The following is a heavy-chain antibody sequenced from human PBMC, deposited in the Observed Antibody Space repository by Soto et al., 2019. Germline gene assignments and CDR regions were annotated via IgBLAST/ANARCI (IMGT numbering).Heavy chain of an antibody. J-gene: IGHJ4*02. CDR2: ISAYNGNP. V-gene: IGHV1-18*01. Sequence: QVQLVQSGAEVKKPGASVKVSCKASGYTFTSYGITWVRQAPGQGLEWMGWISAYNGNPNHAQKLQGRVTMTTDTPTSTAYMELRSLRSDDTAVYYGAGEASSYFDYWGQGALVTVCS. CDR3: AGEASSYFDY. CDR1: GYTFTSYG.